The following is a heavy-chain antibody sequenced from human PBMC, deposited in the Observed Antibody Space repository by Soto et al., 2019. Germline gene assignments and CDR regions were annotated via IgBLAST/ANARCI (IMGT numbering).Heavy chain of an antibody. J-gene: IGHJ4*02. CDR3: ARKRKASDY. CDR1: GGSFSGYY. V-gene: IGHV4-34*01. CDR2: INHSGST. D-gene: IGHD2-2*01. Sequence: PSETLSLTCAVYGGSFSGYYWSWIRQPPGKGLEWIGEINHSGSTNYNPSLKSRVTISVDTSKNQFSLKLSSVTAADTAVYYCARKRKASDYWGQGTLVTVSS.